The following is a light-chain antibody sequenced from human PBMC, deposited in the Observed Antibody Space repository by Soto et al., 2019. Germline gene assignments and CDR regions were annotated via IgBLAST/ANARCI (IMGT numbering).Light chain of an antibody. CDR3: QQYGSSPPRIT. Sequence: ESVLTQSAGTLSLSPGERATLSCRASQSVSSSYLAWYQQKPGQAPRLLIYGASSRATGIPDRFSGSGSGTDFTLTISRLEPEDFAVYYCQQYGSSPPRITFGQGTRLEIK. V-gene: IGKV3-20*01. J-gene: IGKJ5*01. CDR1: QSVSSSY. CDR2: GAS.